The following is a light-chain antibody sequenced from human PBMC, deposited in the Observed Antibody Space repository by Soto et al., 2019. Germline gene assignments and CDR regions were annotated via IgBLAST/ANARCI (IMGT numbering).Light chain of an antibody. CDR2: DVS. Sequence: QSVLTQPASVSGSPGQSIAISCTGTSSDIGGYNYVSWYQQHPGKAPKLMIYDVSYRPSGVSNRFSGSKSANTASLTISGLQAEDEADYYCSSYTSSSTEVFGTGTKLTVL. J-gene: IGLJ1*01. CDR1: SSDIGGYNY. V-gene: IGLV2-14*01. CDR3: SSYTSSSTEV.